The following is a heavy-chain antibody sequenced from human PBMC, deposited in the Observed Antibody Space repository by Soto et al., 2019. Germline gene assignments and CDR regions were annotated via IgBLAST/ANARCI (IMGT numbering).Heavy chain of an antibody. CDR1: GFTFSSYS. J-gene: IGHJ1*01. V-gene: IGHV3-21*01. Sequence: EVQLVESGGGLVKPGWSLTLSCAASGFTFSSYSMNWVRQAPGKGLEWGSSISSSSRHIYYADSVKGRFTISRDNAKNSLDLQMNSLRAEDTAMYFCARDPSDLWEPDQYFPHWGQGTLVAVSS. CDR3: ARDPSDLWEPDQYFPH. CDR2: ISSSSRHI. D-gene: IGHD1-26*01.